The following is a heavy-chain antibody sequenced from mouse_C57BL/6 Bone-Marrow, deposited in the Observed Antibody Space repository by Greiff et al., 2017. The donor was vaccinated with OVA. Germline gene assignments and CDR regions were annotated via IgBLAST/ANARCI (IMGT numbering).Heavy chain of an antibody. J-gene: IGHJ1*03. Sequence: EVQLQQSGAELVRPGASVKLSCTASGFNIKDDYMHWVKQRPEQGLEWIGWIDPENGDTESASKFQGKATITADTSSNTAYLQLSRLTSEDTAVYYCTTDHYYGKEGWYFDVWGTGTTVTVSS. V-gene: IGHV14-4*01. D-gene: IGHD1-1*01. CDR3: TTDHYYGKEGWYFDV. CDR2: IDPENGDT. CDR1: GFNIKDDY.